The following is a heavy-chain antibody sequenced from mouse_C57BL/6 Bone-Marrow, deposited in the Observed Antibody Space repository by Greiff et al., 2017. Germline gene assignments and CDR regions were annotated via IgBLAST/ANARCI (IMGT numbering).Heavy chain of an antibody. CDR1: GYTFTDYN. J-gene: IGHJ3*01. Sequence: EVQLQQSGPELVKPGASVKMSCKASGYTFTDYNMHWVKQSHGKGLEWIGYINPNNGGTSYNQKFKGKATLTVNKSSSTAYMALRSLTSKDSAVYNCASYGSSYNPFAYWGQGTLVTVSP. CDR2: INPNNGGT. CDR3: ASYGSSYNPFAY. D-gene: IGHD1-1*01. V-gene: IGHV1-22*01.